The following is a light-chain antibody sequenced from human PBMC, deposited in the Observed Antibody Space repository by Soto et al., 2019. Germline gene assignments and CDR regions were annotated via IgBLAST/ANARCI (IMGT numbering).Light chain of an antibody. J-gene: IGKJ1*01. Sequence: EIVLTQSPGTLSLSPGERATLSCRASQSVSSTSLAWYQQKPGQAPRLLIYGASTRATGIPDRFSGSGSGTDFTLSISRLEPEDFAVYYCQLYGTSPKPFGQGTKVDIK. CDR3: QLYGTSPKP. CDR2: GAS. CDR1: QSVSSTS. V-gene: IGKV3-20*01.